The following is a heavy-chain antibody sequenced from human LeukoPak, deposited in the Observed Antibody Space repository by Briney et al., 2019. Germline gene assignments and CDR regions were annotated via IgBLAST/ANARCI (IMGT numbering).Heavy chain of an antibody. J-gene: IGHJ5*02. Sequence: ASVKVSCKASGYTFTSYDINRVRQATGQGLEWMGWMNPNSGNTGYAQKFQGRVTMTRNTSISTAYMELSSLRSEDTAVYYCARVTVGGYVGGNVAYNWFDPWGQGTLVTVSS. CDR2: MNPNSGNT. CDR1: GYTFTSYD. V-gene: IGHV1-8*01. CDR3: ARVTVGGYVGGNVAYNWFDP. D-gene: IGHD3-16*01.